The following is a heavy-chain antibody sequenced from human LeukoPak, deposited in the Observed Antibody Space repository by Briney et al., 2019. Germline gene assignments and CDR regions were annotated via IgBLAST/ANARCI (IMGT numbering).Heavy chain of an antibody. CDR2: INHSGST. J-gene: IGHJ4*02. D-gene: IGHD3-22*01. CDR3: ARERRTYYYDSSDYYAPFDY. V-gene: IGHV4-34*01. Sequence: GSLRLSCAASGFTFSSYAMSWVRQPPGKGLEWIGEINHSGSTNYNPSLKSRVTISVDTSKNQFSLNLSSVTAADTAVYYCARERRTYYYDSSDYYAPFDYWGQGTLVTVSS. CDR1: GFTFSSYA.